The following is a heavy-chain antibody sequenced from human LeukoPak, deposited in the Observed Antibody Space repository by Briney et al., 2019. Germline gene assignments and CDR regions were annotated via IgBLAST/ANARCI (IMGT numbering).Heavy chain of an antibody. D-gene: IGHD7-27*01. CDR2: ISGSGDYT. V-gene: IGHV3-23*01. CDR1: GFTFGSYG. Sequence: GGSLRLSCAASGFTFGSYGMHWVRQAPGKGLEWVSGISGSGDYTFYADSVKGRFTISRDNSKNTLYLQMNSLRAEDTAVYYCAKDGGKTGPLDYWGQGTLVTVSS. CDR3: AKDGGKTGPLDY. J-gene: IGHJ4*02.